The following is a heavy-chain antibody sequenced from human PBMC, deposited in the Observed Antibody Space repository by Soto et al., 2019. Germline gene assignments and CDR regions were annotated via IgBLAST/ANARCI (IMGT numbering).Heavy chain of an antibody. J-gene: IGHJ4*02. CDR2: TRKKGNSYTP. V-gene: IGHV3-72*01. Sequence: GGSLRLSCAASGFTFSDHYIDWVRQAPGKGLEWVGRTRKKGNSYTPDYAASVEGRFTISRDDSKNSLYLQMDSLKTEDTAVYFCARSGSSSSCYDFWGQGTLVTVSS. D-gene: IGHD2-2*01. CDR3: ARSGSSSSCYDF. CDR1: GFTFSDHY.